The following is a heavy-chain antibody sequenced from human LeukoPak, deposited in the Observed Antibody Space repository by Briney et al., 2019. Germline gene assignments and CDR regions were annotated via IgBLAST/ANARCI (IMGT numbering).Heavy chain of an antibody. CDR1: GGSISSGGYY. Sequence: SETLSLTCTVSGGSISSGGYYWSWIRQPPGKGLEWIGYIYYSGSTNYNPSLKSRVTISVDTSKNQFSLKLSSVTAADTAVYYCARVPSTVTRGYFDYWGQGTLVTVSS. CDR3: ARVPSTVTRGYFDY. CDR2: IYYSGST. D-gene: IGHD4-11*01. J-gene: IGHJ4*02. V-gene: IGHV4-61*08.